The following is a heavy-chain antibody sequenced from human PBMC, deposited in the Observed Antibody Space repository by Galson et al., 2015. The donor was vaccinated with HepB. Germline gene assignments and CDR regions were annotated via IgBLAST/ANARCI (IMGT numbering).Heavy chain of an antibody. CDR3: ASCSGLSSGWYDR. Sequence: SLRLSCAASGFTFDDYTMHWVRQAPGKGLEWVSLISWDGGSTYYADSVKGRFTISRDNSKNSLYLQMNSLRTEDTALYYCASCSGLSSGWYDRWGQGTLVTVSS. D-gene: IGHD6-19*01. V-gene: IGHV3-43*01. J-gene: IGHJ5*02. CDR2: ISWDGGST. CDR1: GFTFDDYT.